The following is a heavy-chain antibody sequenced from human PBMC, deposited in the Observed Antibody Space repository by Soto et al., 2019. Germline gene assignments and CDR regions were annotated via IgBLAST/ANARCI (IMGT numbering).Heavy chain of an antibody. J-gene: IGHJ4*01. CDR1: GFTFSSYS. CDR2: ISSSSSYI. V-gene: IGHV3-21*01. D-gene: IGHD3-22*01. Sequence: GGSLRLSCAASGFTFSSYSMNWVRQAPGKGLEWVSSISSSSSYIYYADSVKGRFTISRDNAKNSLYLQMNSLRAEDTAVYYCAKGVYSSGYPAEDSFDYWGHGTIVTVYS. CDR3: AKGVYSSGYPAEDSFDY.